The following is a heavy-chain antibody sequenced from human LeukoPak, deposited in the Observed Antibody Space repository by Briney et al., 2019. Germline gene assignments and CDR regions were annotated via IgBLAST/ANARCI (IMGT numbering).Heavy chain of an antibody. J-gene: IGHJ1*01. Sequence: ASVKLSCKVSGYTLTAMHWVRQAPGKGLEWMGGFDPEDGEIIYAQKFYGRVTMTADTSTDTAYMELSSLRYEDTAIYYCTSFELVGGVWGQGTLVTVSS. CDR1: GYTLTA. CDR3: TSFELVGGV. CDR2: FDPEDGEI. V-gene: IGHV1-24*01. D-gene: IGHD1-26*01.